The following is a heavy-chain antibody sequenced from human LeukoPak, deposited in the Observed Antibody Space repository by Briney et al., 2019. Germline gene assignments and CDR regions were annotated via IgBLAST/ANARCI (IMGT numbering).Heavy chain of an antibody. CDR2: ISGSGGST. CDR3: AKVYAKWLLNGYRYSS. D-gene: IGHD3-22*01. V-gene: IGHV3-23*01. CDR1: GFTFSSYA. J-gene: IGHJ5*02. Sequence: GGSLRLSCAASGFTFSSYAMSWVRQAPGKGLEWVSAISGSGGSTYYADSVKGRFTISRDNSKNTLYLQMNSLRAEDTAVYYCAKVYAKWLLNGYRYSSWGQGTLVTVSS.